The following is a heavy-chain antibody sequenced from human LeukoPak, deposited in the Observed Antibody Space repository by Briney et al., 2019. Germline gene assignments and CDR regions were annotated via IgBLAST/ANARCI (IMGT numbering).Heavy chain of an antibody. V-gene: IGHV4-4*07. CDR2: IYTSGST. Sequence: SETLSLTCTVSGGSISSYYWSWIRQPAGKGLEWIGRIYTSGSTNYNPSLKSRVTMSVDTSKNPFSLKLSSVTAADTAVYYCARESSVAGIVDYWGQGTLVTVSS. D-gene: IGHD6-19*01. J-gene: IGHJ4*02. CDR3: ARESSVAGIVDY. CDR1: GGSISSYY.